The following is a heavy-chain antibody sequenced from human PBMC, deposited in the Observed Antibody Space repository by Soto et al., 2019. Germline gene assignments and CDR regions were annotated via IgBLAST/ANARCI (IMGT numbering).Heavy chain of an antibody. CDR1: GFTFSSYV. J-gene: IGHJ4*02. D-gene: IGHD2-2*01. CDR3: TALGFCSSASCSPAY. CDR2: ISDNVGST. V-gene: IGHV3-23*01. Sequence: GGSLRLSCAASGFTFSSYVMGWVRQAPGKWLDWVSTISDNVGSTYYADSVKGRFTISRDNSKNTLYLQMNSLRAEDTAVYYCTALGFCSSASCSPAYWGQGTLVTVSS.